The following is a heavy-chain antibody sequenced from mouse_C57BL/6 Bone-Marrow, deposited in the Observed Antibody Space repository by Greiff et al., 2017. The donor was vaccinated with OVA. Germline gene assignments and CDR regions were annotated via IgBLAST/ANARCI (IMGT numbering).Heavy chain of an antibody. D-gene: IGHD2-12*01. Sequence: QVQLQQSGAELARPGASVKLSCKASGYTFTSYGISWVKQRTGQGLEWIGEIYPRSGNTYYNEKFKGKATVTADKSSSTAYMELRSLTSEDSAVYFCARSHYYNYCDYWGQGTTLTVSS. CDR1: GYTFTSYG. CDR2: IYPRSGNT. CDR3: ARSHYYNYCDY. J-gene: IGHJ2*01. V-gene: IGHV1-81*01.